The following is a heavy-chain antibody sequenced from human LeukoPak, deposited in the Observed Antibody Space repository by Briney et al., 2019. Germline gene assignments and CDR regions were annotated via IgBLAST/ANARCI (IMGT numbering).Heavy chain of an antibody. CDR2: ISTDGSST. CDR3: ARSSSPVY. CDR1: GITFSYYE. D-gene: IGHD6-13*01. Sequence: GGSLRLSCAASGITFSYYEMNWVRQAPGKGLVWVSRISTDGSSTNYADSVKGRFTISRDNAKNMVYLQMNSLRAEDTAVYYCARSSSPVYRGQGTLVSVSS. J-gene: IGHJ4*02. V-gene: IGHV3-74*01.